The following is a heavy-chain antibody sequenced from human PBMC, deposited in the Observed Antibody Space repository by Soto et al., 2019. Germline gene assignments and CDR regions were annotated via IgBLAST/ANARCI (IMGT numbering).Heavy chain of an antibody. V-gene: IGHV4-59*01. D-gene: IGHD2-2*02. J-gene: IGHJ6*02. CDR1: GGSISSYY. CDR2: IYYSGST. CDR3: ARALLGYCSSTSCHTDYGMDV. Sequence: PSETLSLTCTVSGGSISSYYWSWIRQPPGKGLEWIGYIYYSGSTNYNPSLKSRVTISVDTSKNQFSLKLSSVTAADTAVYYCARALLGYCSSTSCHTDYGMDVWGQGTTVTVSS.